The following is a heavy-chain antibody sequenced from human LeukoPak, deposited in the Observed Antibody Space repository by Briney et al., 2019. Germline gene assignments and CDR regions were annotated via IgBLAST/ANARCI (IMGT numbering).Heavy chain of an antibody. CDR1: GYTFTSYA. CDR3: ARAVSSGWQRGLRY. V-gene: IGHV1-3*01. D-gene: IGHD6-19*01. Sequence: ASVKVSCKASGYTFTSYAMHWVRQAPGQRLEWMGWINAGNGNTKYSQKFQGRVTITRDTSASTAYMELSSLRSEDTAVYYCARAVSSGWQRGLRYWGQGTLVTVSS. J-gene: IGHJ4*02. CDR2: INAGNGNT.